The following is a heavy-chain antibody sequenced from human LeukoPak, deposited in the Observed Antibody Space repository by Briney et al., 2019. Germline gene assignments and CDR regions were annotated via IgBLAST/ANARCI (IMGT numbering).Heavy chain of an antibody. V-gene: IGHV3-48*03. J-gene: IGHJ4*02. Sequence: PGGSLRLSCAASGFTFSSYEMNWVRQAPGKGLEWVSYISSSGSTIYYADSVKGRFTISRDNAKNSLYLQMNSLRAEDTAVYYCARIYGSGSYYSGYFDYWGQGTLVTVSS. CDR3: ARIYGSGSYYSGYFDY. CDR2: ISSSGSTI. CDR1: GFTFSSYE. D-gene: IGHD3-10*01.